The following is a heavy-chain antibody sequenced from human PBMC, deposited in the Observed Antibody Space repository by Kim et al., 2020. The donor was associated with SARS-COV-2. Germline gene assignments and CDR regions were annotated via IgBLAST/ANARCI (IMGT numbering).Heavy chain of an antibody. Sequence: GGSLRLSCAASGFTFSSYAMHWVRQAPGKGLEWVAVISYDGSNKYYADSVKGRFTISRDNSKNTLYLQMNSLRAEDTAVYYCARGDKWLRYYFDYCGQGTLVTVSS. D-gene: IGHD5-12*01. CDR1: GFTFSSYA. CDR2: ISYDGSNK. J-gene: IGHJ4*02. V-gene: IGHV3-30*04. CDR3: ARGDKWLRYYFDY.